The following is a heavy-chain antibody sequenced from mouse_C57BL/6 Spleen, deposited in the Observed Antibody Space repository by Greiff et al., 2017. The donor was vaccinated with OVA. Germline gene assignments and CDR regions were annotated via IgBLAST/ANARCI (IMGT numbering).Heavy chain of an antibody. J-gene: IGHJ3*01. CDR1: GFTFSDYG. CDR3: ARVPLIYYDYDGFAY. Sequence: EVKLVESGGGLVKPGGSLKLSCAASGFTFSDYGMHWVRQAPEKGLEWVAYISSGSSTIYYADTVKGRFTISRDNAKNTLFLQMTSLRSEDTAMYYCARVPLIYYDYDGFAYWGQGTLVTVSA. CDR2: ISSGSSTI. D-gene: IGHD2-4*01. V-gene: IGHV5-17*01.